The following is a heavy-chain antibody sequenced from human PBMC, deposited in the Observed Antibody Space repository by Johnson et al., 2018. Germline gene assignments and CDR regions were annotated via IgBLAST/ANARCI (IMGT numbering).Heavy chain of an antibody. D-gene: IGHD6-19*01. J-gene: IGHJ3*02. CDR2: ISYTTTTT. V-gene: IGHV3-48*01. Sequence: VQLVQSGGDVVQPGGSLRLSCAASGFTFSSYSMNWVRQAPGKGLAWVSYISYTTTTTYYADSVKGRFTISRDNAKNSLYLEMNSLRAEDTAVYYVAKVKPLSSGWSTDAFDIWGQGTMVTVSS. CDR3: AKVKPLSSGWSTDAFDI. CDR1: GFTFSSYS.